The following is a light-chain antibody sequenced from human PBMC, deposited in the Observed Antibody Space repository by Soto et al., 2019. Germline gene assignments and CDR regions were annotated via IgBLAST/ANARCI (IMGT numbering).Light chain of an antibody. CDR1: QSISSY. CDR3: QQSYSSSVT. CDR2: AAS. Sequence: DIQITQSPSSLSASVGDRVTITCRASQSISSYLNWYQQKPGKAPKLLIYAASSLQSGVPPRFGGSGSGTDFTLTISSLQPEDFAIYYCQQSYSSSVTFGQGTKVDI. J-gene: IGKJ1*01. V-gene: IGKV1-39*01.